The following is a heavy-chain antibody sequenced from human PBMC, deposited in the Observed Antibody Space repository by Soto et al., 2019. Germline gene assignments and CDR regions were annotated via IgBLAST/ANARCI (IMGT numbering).Heavy chain of an antibody. CDR2: ISGSGGST. Sequence: GGSLRLSCAASGFTFSSYAMSWVRQAPGKGLEWVSAISGSGGSTYYADSVKGRFTISRDNSKNTLYLQMNSLRAEDTAVYYCARGGSSGWFARPFDYWGQGTLVTVSS. V-gene: IGHV3-23*01. CDR1: GFTFSSYA. D-gene: IGHD6-19*01. J-gene: IGHJ4*02. CDR3: ARGGSSGWFARPFDY.